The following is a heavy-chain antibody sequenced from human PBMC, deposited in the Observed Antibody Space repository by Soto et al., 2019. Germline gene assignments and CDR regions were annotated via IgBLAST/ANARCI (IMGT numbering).Heavy chain of an antibody. J-gene: IGHJ6*03. CDR2: ISSSSSTI. Sequence: GGSLRLSCAASGFTFSSYSMNWVRQAPGKGLEWVSYISSSSSTIYYADSVKGRFTISRDNAKNSLYLQMNSLRAEDTAVYYCARDGSGSYFPYYMDVWGKGTTVTVSS. V-gene: IGHV3-48*01. D-gene: IGHD3-10*01. CDR1: GFTFSSYS. CDR3: ARDGSGSYFPYYMDV.